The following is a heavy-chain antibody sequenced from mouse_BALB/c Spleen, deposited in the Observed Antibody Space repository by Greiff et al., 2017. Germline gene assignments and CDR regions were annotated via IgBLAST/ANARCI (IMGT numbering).Heavy chain of an antibody. J-gene: IGHJ3*01. V-gene: IGHV2-9*02. CDR3: ARDGYRYDRFAY. CDR1: GFSLTSYG. D-gene: IGHD2-14*01. Sequence: QVQLKESGPGLVAPSQSLSITCTVSGFSLTSYGVHWVRQPPGKGLEWLGVIWAGGSTNYNSALMSRLSISKDNSKSQVFLKMNSLQTDDTAMYYCARDGYRYDRFAYWGQGTLVTVSA. CDR2: IWAGGST.